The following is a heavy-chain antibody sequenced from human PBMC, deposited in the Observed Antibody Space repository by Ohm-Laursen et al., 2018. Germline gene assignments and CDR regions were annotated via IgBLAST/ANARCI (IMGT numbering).Heavy chain of an antibody. CDR3: ARDPIDNNGYNPDN. D-gene: IGHD1-14*01. CDR1: GFTFSSYW. J-gene: IGHJ4*02. CDR2: IKQDGTEK. V-gene: IGHV3-7*01. Sequence: SLRLSCAASGFTFSSYWMSWVRQAQGKGLERGARIKQDGTEKHYVESMQGRFTISRDNDKNSVYLQMNSLRAEDTAIYYCARDPIDNNGYNPDNWGQGTLVTVSS.